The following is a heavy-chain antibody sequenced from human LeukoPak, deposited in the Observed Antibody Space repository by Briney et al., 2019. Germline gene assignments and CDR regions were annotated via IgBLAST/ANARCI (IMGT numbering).Heavy chain of an antibody. D-gene: IGHD2-15*01. J-gene: IGHJ6*02. CDR2: ISTDGSGT. CDR3: ARDGVVVVAATHSYYYYYGMDV. Sequence: PGGSLRLSCAASGFTFSSYWMHWVRQAPGKGLVWVAHISTDGSGTTYADSVKGRFTISRDNSKNTLYLQMNSLRAEDTAVYYCARDGVVVVAATHSYYYYYGMDVWGQGTTVTVSS. V-gene: IGHV3-74*01. CDR1: GFTFSSYW.